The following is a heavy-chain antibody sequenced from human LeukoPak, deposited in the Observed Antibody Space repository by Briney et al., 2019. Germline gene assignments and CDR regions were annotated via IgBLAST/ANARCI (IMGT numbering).Heavy chain of an antibody. Sequence: SEALSLTCAVYGGSFSGYYWSWIRQPPGKGLEWIGEINHSGSTNYNPSLKSRVTISVDTSKNQFSLKLSSVTAADTAVYYCARDQSELRACSDYWGQGTLVTVSS. CDR3: ARDQSELRACSDY. CDR1: GGSFSGYY. D-gene: IGHD3-10*02. J-gene: IGHJ4*02. CDR2: INHSGST. V-gene: IGHV4-34*01.